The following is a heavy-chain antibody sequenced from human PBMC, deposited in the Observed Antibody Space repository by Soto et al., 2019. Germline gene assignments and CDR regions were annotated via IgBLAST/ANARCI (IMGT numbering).Heavy chain of an antibody. D-gene: IGHD1-26*01. CDR2: IKQDGGVK. V-gene: IGHV3-7*01. J-gene: IGHJ4*02. CDR3: ARDHIVGATNFDY. CDR1: GFTFSSYW. Sequence: PGGSLRLSCAASGFTFSSYWMSWVRQAPGKGLEWVAHIKQDGGVKNYMGSVEGRFTISRDNAKNSLYLQMTSLRAEDTAVYYCARDHIVGATNFDYWGQGTLVTVSS.